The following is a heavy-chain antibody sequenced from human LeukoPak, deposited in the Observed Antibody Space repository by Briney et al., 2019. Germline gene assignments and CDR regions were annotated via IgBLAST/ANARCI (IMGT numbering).Heavy chain of an antibody. Sequence: SETLSLTCTVSGGSISSYYWGWIRQPPGKGLEWIGSIYYSGSTYYNPSLKSRVTISVDTSKNQFSLKLSSVTAADTAVYYCARHPLFGELLVGRGQGTLVTVSS. J-gene: IGHJ4*02. CDR1: GGSISSYY. CDR3: ARHPLFGELLVG. CDR2: IYYSGST. D-gene: IGHD3-10*02. V-gene: IGHV4-39*01.